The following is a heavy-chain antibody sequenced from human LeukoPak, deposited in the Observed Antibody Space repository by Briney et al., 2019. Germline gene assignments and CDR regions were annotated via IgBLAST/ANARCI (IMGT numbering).Heavy chain of an antibody. J-gene: IGHJ4*02. V-gene: IGHV4-34*12. CDR2: VFDGKTT. CDR3: ASGAWATRLHS. D-gene: IGHD5-24*01. CDR1: GESLNYYY. Sequence: SETLSLTCAVYGESLNYYYWSWIRQSPEKGLEWIGEVFDGKTTNYNPSLKSRVTISAVTSSNQFSLHLKSVTAADTAVYYCASGAWATRLHSWAQGTLVIVSS.